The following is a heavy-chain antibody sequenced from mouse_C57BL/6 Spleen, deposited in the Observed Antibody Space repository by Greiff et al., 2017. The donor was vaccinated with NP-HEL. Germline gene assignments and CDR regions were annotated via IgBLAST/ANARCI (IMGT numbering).Heavy chain of an antibody. J-gene: IGHJ4*01. CDR2: IYPGDGDT. Sequence: LEESGAELVKPGASVKISCKASGYAFSSYWMNWVKQRPGKGLEWIGQIYPGDGDTNYNGKFKGKATLTADKSSSTAYMQLSSLTSEDSAVYFCARRAYYSNYVNAMDYWGQGTSVTVSS. V-gene: IGHV1-80*01. CDR1: GYAFSSYW. D-gene: IGHD2-5*01. CDR3: ARRAYYSNYVNAMDY.